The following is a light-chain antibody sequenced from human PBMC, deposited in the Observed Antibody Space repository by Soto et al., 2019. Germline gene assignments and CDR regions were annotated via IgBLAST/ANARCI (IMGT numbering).Light chain of an antibody. CDR1: RSDVGAYNY. V-gene: IGLV2-14*01. CDR2: EVT. CDR3: SSYTSSSTLGV. J-gene: IGLJ2*01. Sequence: QSVLTQPASVSGSPGQSIAISCTGTRSDVGAYNYVSWYQQHPGKAPKLMISEVTNRPSGVSDRFSGSKSGNTASLTISGLQAEDEADYYCSSYTSSSTLGVFGGGTKVTVL.